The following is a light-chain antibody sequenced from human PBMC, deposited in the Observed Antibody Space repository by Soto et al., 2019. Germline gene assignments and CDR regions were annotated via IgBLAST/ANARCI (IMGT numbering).Light chain of an antibody. CDR3: QQRNDWEWM. V-gene: IGKV3-11*01. CDR2: DAS. Sequence: ELVLTQSPATLSLSPGERATLSCRASQSVSYSLAWYQQKPGQAPRLLIYDASNRATGIPARFSGSGSVTDFTLTISSLEPEDLAVYYCQQRNDWEWMFGQGTKLEIK. CDR1: QSVSYS. J-gene: IGKJ1*01.